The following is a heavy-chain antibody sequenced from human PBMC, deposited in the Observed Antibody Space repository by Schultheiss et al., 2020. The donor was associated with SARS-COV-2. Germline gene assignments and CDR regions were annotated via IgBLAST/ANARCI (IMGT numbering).Heavy chain of an antibody. V-gene: IGHV4-61*08. CDR2: IYYSGST. D-gene: IGHD3-3*01. CDR3: ASPLGFWDTAGGDAFDI. CDR1: GGSINSGVYY. J-gene: IGHJ3*02. Sequence: SETLSLSCTVSGGSINSGVYYWSWIRQPPGKGLEWIGYIYYSGSTNYNPSLKSRVTISVDTSKNQFSLKLSSVTAADTAMYYCASPLGFWDTAGGDAFDIWGQGTMVTVSS.